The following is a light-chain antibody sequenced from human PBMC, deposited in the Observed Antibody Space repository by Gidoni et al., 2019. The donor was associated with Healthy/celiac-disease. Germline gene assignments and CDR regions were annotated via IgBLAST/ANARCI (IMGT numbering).Light chain of an antibody. CDR1: HSVSSH. V-gene: IGKV3-15*01. J-gene: IGKJ5*01. CDR3: QQYNNWPPPIT. Sequence: EIVMSQFPATLSVSPGERATLSCRASHSVSSHLACYQQKPGQAPRLLIDGAVTRATGIPTRFSGCGSGTGFTITVSSLQSEDFAVYYCQQYNNWPPPITFGQGTRLKIK. CDR2: GAV.